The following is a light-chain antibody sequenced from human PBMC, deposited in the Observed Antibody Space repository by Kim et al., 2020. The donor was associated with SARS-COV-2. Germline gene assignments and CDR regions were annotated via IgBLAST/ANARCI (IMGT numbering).Light chain of an antibody. CDR1: QSLNIN. J-gene: IGKJ2*01. Sequence: SVSPGGSVTLSCRASQSLNINFAWYHQKPGQAPRLLIYEASTRATGIPARISGSGFGTEVTLTISSLQSEDSGVYYCHQYNHWPYTFGQGTKLEI. V-gene: IGKV3-15*01. CDR2: EAS. CDR3: HQYNHWPYT.